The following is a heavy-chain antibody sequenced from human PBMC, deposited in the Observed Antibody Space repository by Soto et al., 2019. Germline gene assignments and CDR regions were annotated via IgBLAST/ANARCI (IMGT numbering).Heavy chain of an antibody. Sequence: QVQNVQSGAEEKKPGASVKVSCKASGYIFTSYAMHWVRQAPGQRREWMGWINAGNGNTKYSQKFQVRVTITRDTSESAAYMELSSLRSEDTAVYCCARVTPVWFDPWGQGTLVTVYS. CDR3: ARVTPVWFDP. CDR2: INAGNGNT. J-gene: IGHJ5*02. D-gene: IGHD2-21*02. V-gene: IGHV1-3*05. CDR1: GYIFTSYA.